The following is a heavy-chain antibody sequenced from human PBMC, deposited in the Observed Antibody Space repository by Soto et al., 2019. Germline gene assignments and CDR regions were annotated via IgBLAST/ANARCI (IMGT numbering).Heavy chain of an antibody. CDR2: INPNSGGT. J-gene: IGHJ5*02. D-gene: IGHD2-15*01. CDR1: GYTFTGYY. Sequence: GASVKVSCKASGYTFTGYYMHWVRQAPGQGLEWMGWINPNSGGTNYAQKFQGWVTMTRDTSISTAYMELSRLRSDDTAVYYCASVVGALGHWFDPWGQGTLVTVS. CDR3: ASVVGALGHWFDP. V-gene: IGHV1-2*04.